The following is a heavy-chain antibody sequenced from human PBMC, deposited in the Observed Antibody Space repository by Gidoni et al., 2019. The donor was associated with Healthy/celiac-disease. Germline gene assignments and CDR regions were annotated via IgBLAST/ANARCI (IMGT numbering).Heavy chain of an antibody. V-gene: IGHV6-1*01. J-gene: IGHJ4*02. D-gene: IGHD6-19*01. CDR3: ARDGSRIAVAGSFDY. Sequence: VSVKSRITIKPDTSKNQFSLQLNSVTPEDTALYYCARDGSRIAVAGSFDYWGQGTLVTVSS.